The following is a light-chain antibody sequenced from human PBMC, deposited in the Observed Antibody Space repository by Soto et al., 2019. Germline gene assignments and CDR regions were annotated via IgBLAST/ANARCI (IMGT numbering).Light chain of an antibody. CDR1: SSNIGAGYD. V-gene: IGLV1-40*01. CDR2: ANN. Sequence: QSVLTQPPSVSGAPGQRVTISCTGSSSNIGAGYDVHWYQQLPGTGPKLLIYANNNRPSGVPDRFSGSKSGTSASLAITGLRAEDEADYYCAAWDDSLNAYVFGPGTKLTVL. CDR3: AAWDDSLNAYV. J-gene: IGLJ1*01.